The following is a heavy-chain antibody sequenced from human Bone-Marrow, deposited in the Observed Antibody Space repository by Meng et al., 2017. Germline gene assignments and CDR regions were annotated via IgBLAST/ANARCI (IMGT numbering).Heavy chain of an antibody. D-gene: IGHD3-10*01. V-gene: IGHV1-2*06. CDR1: GYTFTGYY. CDR2: INPNSGGT. Sequence: ASVKVSCKASGYTFTGYYMHWVRQAPGQGLEWMGRINPNSGGTNYAQKFQGRVTMTRDTSISTAYMELSKLRSDHTAVYYCARVGWFGEYTLFDYWGQGTLVTVSS. J-gene: IGHJ4*02. CDR3: ARVGWFGEYTLFDY.